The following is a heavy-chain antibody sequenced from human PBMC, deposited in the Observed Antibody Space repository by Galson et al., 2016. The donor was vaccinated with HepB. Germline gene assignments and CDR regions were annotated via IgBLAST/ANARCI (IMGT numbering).Heavy chain of an antibody. CDR1: GFSFSSYG. CDR3: VEQRKGAPYGMDV. D-gene: IGHD1/OR15-1a*01. J-gene: IGHJ6*02. V-gene: IGHV3-30*03. Sequence: SLRLSCATSGFSFSSYGMHWVRQAPGKGLEWVAVISYDGSNKYYADSVKGRFTISRDNSKKTLYLQMSSLRAEDTAVYYCVEQRKGAPYGMDVWGQGTTVTVSS. CDR2: ISYDGSNK.